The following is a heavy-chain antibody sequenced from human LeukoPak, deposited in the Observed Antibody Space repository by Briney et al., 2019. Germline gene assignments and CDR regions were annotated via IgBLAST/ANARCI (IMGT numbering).Heavy chain of an antibody. Sequence: GGSLRLSCAASGFTFSTYGMNWVRQAPGKGLEWVSYIGGSGDTIYYADSVKGRFTISRDNAKNSLYLQMNSLRAEDTAVYYCARTFDSWGQGTLVTVSS. CDR1: GFTFSTYG. CDR3: ARTFDS. CDR2: IGGSGDTI. J-gene: IGHJ4*02. V-gene: IGHV3-48*03.